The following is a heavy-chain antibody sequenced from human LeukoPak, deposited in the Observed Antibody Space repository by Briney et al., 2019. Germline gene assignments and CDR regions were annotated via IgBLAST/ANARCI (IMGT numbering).Heavy chain of an antibody. V-gene: IGHV4-4*07. D-gene: IGHD5-12*01. CDR3: ARGRIVATIEPFDY. J-gene: IGHJ4*02. CDR2: VSTSGDT. CDR1: GDSLGNYY. Sequence: SETLSLTCTVSGDSLGNYYWNWIRQPAGKGLKWIGRVSTSGDTYYNPSLKSRVTVSVDTSRSQFSLRLNFVTAADTAVYYCARGRIVATIEPFDYWGQGTLVTVSS.